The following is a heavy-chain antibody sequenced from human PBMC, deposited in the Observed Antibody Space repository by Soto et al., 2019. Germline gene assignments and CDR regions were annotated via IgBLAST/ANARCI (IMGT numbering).Heavy chain of an antibody. CDR3: TRRYNWNVNYFDP. Sequence: SETLSLTCTVSGASISVHSYYWTWIRQPPGKGLEWIGSSYYSGTTYFNPSLKSRATISVDTSKNQFSLRLTSVTAADTAIYYCTRRYNWNVNYFDPWGPGALVTVSS. J-gene: IGHJ5*02. CDR2: SYYSGTT. CDR1: GASISVHSYY. D-gene: IGHD1-20*01. V-gene: IGHV4-39*01.